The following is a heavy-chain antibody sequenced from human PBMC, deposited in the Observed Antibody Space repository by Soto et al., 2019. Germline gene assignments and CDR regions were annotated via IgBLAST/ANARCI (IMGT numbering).Heavy chain of an antibody. J-gene: IGHJ4*02. Sequence: QVQLVQSGAEVTKPGASVKVSCKASGYTFSTYGISWVRQDPGQGLEWMGWTSGNNDKKNYSQKFKGRVTMTTDTSTTTAYLELRSLSPDDTALYYCARESRGYEDYWGQGTLVIVSS. CDR1: GYTFSTYG. CDR3: ARESRGYEDY. CDR2: TSGNNDKK. D-gene: IGHD5-12*01. V-gene: IGHV1-18*01.